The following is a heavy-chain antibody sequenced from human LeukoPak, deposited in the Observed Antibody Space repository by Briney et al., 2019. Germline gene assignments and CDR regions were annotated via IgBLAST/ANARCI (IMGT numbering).Heavy chain of an antibody. CDR1: GGTFSSYA. CDR3: AYGSGSYSSFDY. D-gene: IGHD3-10*01. V-gene: IGHV1-69*04. CDR2: IIPILGIA. J-gene: IGHJ4*02. Sequence: SVKVSCKASGGTFSSYAISWVRPAPGQGLEWMGRIIPILGIANYAQKFQGRVTITADKSTSTAYMELSSLRSEDTAVYYCAYGSGSYSSFDYWGQGTLVTVSS.